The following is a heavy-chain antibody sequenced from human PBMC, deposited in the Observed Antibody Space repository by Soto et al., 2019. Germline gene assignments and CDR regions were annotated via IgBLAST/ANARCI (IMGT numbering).Heavy chain of an antibody. V-gene: IGHV1-69*06. CDR2: IIPIFGTA. CDR3: ASERIVVVPAASQNYYYYYGMDV. J-gene: IGHJ6*02. Sequence: ASVKVSCKASGGTFSSYAISWVRQAPGQGLEWMGGIIPIFGTANYAQKFQGRVTITADKSISTAYLQWSSLKASDTAMYYCASERIVVVPAASQNYYYYYGMDVWGQGTTVTVSS. CDR1: GGTFSSYA. D-gene: IGHD2-2*01.